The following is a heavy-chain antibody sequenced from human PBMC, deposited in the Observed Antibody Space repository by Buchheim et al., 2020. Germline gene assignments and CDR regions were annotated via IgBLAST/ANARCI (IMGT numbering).Heavy chain of an antibody. J-gene: IGHJ6*02. CDR2: IYYSGST. D-gene: IGHD3-9*01. V-gene: IGHV4-30-4*01. CDR3: ARDKYDILTGYSGDYYYYYGMDV. Sequence: QVQLQESGPGLVKPSQTLSLTCTVSGGSISSGDYYWSWIRQPPGKGLEWIGYIYYSGSTYYNPSLKRRVTISVDTSKNQFSLKLSSVTAADTAVYYCARDKYDILTGYSGDYYYYYGMDVWGQGTT. CDR1: GGSISSGDYY.